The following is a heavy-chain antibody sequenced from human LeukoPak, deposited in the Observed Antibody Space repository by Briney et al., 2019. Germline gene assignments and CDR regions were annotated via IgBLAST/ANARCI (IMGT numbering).Heavy chain of an antibody. CDR1: GFTYGDFF. CDR3: ARSVTMIRGAVMYPYFFDF. Sequence: GGSLRLSCAASGFTYGDFFMSWVRQAPGKGLEWVANINRDGSEKFHVDSVRGRFTISRDNAKNALFLQMHSLRADDTAMYFCARSVTMIRGAVMYPYFFDFWGRGTLVTVSS. V-gene: IGHV3-7*03. J-gene: IGHJ4*02. CDR2: INRDGSEK. D-gene: IGHD3-10*01.